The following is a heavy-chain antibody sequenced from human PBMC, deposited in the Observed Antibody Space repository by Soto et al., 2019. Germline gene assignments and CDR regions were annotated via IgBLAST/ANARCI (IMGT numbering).Heavy chain of an antibody. V-gene: IGHV1-18*04. Sequence: QVQLVQSGAEVKKPGASVKVSCKASGYTFTSYGISWVRQAPGQGLEWMGWISAYNGNTNYAQKLQGRVTITRDTSASTAYMELSSLRSEDTAVYYCARGGYYGSGSLGRYGMDVWGQGTTVTVSS. J-gene: IGHJ6*02. CDR2: ISAYNGNT. CDR1: GYTFTSYG. CDR3: ARGGYYGSGSLGRYGMDV. D-gene: IGHD3-10*01.